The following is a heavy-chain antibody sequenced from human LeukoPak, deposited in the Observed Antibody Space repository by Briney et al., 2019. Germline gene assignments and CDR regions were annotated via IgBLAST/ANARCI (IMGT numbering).Heavy chain of an antibody. Sequence: GGSLRLSCVASGFTVSSTYMSWVRQAPGKGLEWVSVIYSGGSTYSADFVKGRFTISRDNSRNTLYLQMNSLRPEDTAVYYCAKSIWVAATSSWFCLDYWGQGTLVTVSS. CDR3: AKSIWVAATSSWFCLDY. V-gene: IGHV3-66*02. CDR1: GFTVSSTY. CDR2: IYSGGST. J-gene: IGHJ4*02. D-gene: IGHD3-10*01.